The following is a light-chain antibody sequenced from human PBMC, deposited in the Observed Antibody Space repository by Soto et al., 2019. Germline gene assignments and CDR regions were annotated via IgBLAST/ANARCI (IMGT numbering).Light chain of an antibody. CDR2: GAS. J-gene: IGKJ3*01. CDR3: QQYGSSPRFT. CDR1: QSVSSSY. V-gene: IGKV3-20*01. Sequence: EIALTQSPGTLSLSPGERATLSCRASQSVSSSYLAWYQQKPGQAPRLLIYGASSRATVIPDRFSGSGSGTDFTLSTSRLEPEDFAVYYCQQYGSSPRFTFGPGTKVDIK.